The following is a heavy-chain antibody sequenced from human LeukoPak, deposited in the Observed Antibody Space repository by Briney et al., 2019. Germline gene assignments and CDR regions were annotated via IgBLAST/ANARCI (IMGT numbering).Heavy chain of an antibody. Sequence: SETLTLTCAVYGGSFSGYYWTWIRQPPGKGLEWIGEINHSGRTNYNPSLKSRVTISVDTSKNQFSLKVTSVTAADTALYYCARGDMVRGLVYWGQRTLATVSS. CDR3: ARGDMVRGLVY. D-gene: IGHD3-10*01. V-gene: IGHV4-34*01. CDR2: INHSGRT. J-gene: IGHJ4*02. CDR1: GGSFSGYY.